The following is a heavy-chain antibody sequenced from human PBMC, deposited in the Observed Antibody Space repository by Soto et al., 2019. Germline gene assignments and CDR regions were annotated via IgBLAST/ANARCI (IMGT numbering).Heavy chain of an antibody. CDR2: IYWDDDK. D-gene: IGHD3-10*01. CDR1: GFSLSTSGVG. CDR3: AHSAYYYGSGSYYPDWYFDL. Sequence: QITLKESGPTLVKPTQTLTLTCTFSGFSLSTSGVGVGWIRQPPGKALEWLALIYWDDDKRYSPSLKSRLTTTKDTSKNQVVLTMTNMDPVDTATYYCAHSAYYYGSGSYYPDWYFDLWGRGTLVTVSS. J-gene: IGHJ2*01. V-gene: IGHV2-5*02.